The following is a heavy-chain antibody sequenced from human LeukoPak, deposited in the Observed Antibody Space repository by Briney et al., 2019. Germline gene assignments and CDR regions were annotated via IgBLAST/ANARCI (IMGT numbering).Heavy chain of an antibody. CDR2: ISFDGSNK. Sequence: PGGSLRLSCAASGFTFSNYAMSWVRQAPGKGLEWVALISFDGSNKYYADSVKGRFTISRDSSKNTLYLQMNSLRAADTAVYYCARSYRRGAITMLRGVANRGAFDIWGQGTMVTVSS. CDR3: ARSYRRGAITMLRGVANRGAFDI. CDR1: GFTFSNYA. V-gene: IGHV3-30*04. D-gene: IGHD3-10*01. J-gene: IGHJ3*02.